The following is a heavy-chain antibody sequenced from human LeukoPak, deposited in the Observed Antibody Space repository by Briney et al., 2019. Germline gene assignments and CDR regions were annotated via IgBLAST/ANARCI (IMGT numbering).Heavy chain of an antibody. CDR1: GFTFSSYG. Sequence: GGSLRLSCAASGFTFSSYGMSWVRQAPGKGLEWVSSLSSRGDSTYYADSVKGRFTISRDNSKNTLFLQMNNLRVEDTAVYYCARGDGYNSYYFDYWGQGTLVTVSS. D-gene: IGHD5-24*01. J-gene: IGHJ4*02. CDR3: ARGDGYNSYYFDY. CDR2: LSSRGDST. V-gene: IGHV3-23*01.